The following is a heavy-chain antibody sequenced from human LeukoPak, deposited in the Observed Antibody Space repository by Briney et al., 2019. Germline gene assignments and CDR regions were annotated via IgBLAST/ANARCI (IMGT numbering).Heavy chain of an antibody. Sequence: SETLSLTCTVSGGSISSSSYYWSWIRQPPGKGLEWLGYIYDSGSTNYNPSLKSRVTISIDSPKNQFSLKLNSVTAADTAVYYCARDRGYSHGRFDSWGQGTLVTVSS. CDR3: ARDRGYSHGRFDS. V-gene: IGHV4-61*01. D-gene: IGHD5-18*01. CDR2: IYDSGST. J-gene: IGHJ4*02. CDR1: GGSISSSSYY.